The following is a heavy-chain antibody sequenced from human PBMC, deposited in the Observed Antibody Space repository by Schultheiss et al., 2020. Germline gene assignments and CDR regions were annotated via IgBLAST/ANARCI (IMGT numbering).Heavy chain of an antibody. V-gene: IGHV3-21*01. D-gene: IGHD6-13*01. CDR1: GFTFGNYG. CDR2: ISSSSSYI. Sequence: GGSLRLSCAASGFTFGNYGMHWVRQAPGKGLEWVSSISSSSSYIYYADSVKGRFTISRDNSKNTLYLQMGSLRAEDMAVYYCARRGEQQLLAAFDIWGQGTMVTVSS. CDR3: ARRGEQQLLAAFDI. J-gene: IGHJ3*02.